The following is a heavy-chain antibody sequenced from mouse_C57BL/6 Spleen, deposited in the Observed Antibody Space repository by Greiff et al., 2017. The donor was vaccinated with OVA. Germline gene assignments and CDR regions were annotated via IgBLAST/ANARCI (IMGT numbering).Heavy chain of an antibody. CDR3: ARKYYSNGYFDV. CDR2: IWSGGST. V-gene: IGHV2-2*01. J-gene: IGHJ1*03. CDR1: GFSLTSYG. D-gene: IGHD2-5*01. Sequence: VQLVESGPGLVQPSQSLSITCTVSGFSLTSYGVHWVRQSPGKGLEWLGVIWSGGSTDYNAAFISRLSISKDNSKSQVFFKMNSLQADDTAIYYCARKYYSNGYFDVWGTGTTVTVSS.